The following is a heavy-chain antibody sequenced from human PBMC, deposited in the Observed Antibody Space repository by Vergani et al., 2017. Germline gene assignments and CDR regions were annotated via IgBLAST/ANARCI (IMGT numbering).Heavy chain of an antibody. CDR3: ARGGSGSYIYHYGMDV. CDR2: INHSGST. Sequence: QVQLQQWGAGLLKPSETLSLTCAVYGGSFSGYYWSWIRQPPGKGLEWIGEINHSGSTNYNPSLKSRVTISVDTSKNQFSLKLSSVTAADTAVYYCARGGSGSYIYHYGMDVWGQGTTVTVSS. J-gene: IGHJ6*02. D-gene: IGHD3-10*01. CDR1: GGSFSGYY. V-gene: IGHV4-34*01.